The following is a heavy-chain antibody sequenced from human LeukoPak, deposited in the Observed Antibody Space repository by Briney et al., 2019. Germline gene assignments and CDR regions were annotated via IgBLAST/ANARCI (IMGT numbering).Heavy chain of an antibody. Sequence: SETLSLTCAVYGGSFSGYYWSWIRQPPGKGLEWIGEINHSGSTNYNPSLKSRVTISVDTSKNQFSLKLSSVTAVDTAVYYCARRSGSTYCGGDCYSNAFDIWGQGTMVTVSS. CDR3: ARRSGSTYCGGDCYSNAFDI. CDR1: GGSFSGYY. CDR2: INHSGST. D-gene: IGHD2-21*02. V-gene: IGHV4-34*01. J-gene: IGHJ3*02.